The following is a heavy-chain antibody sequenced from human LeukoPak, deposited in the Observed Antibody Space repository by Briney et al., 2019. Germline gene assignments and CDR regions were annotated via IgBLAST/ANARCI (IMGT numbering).Heavy chain of an antibody. CDR3: ATLRRGSSDWYNGFDH. D-gene: IGHD6-19*01. Sequence: SETLSLIRTVSGGSMSSYYWTWIRQPPGKGLEWIGYIYYSGSTNYNPSLKGRVTISVDTSKNQFSLKLSSVTAADTAVYYCATLRRGSSDWYNGFDHWGQGTLVTVSS. CDR2: IYYSGST. V-gene: IGHV4-59*08. CDR1: GGSMSSYY. J-gene: IGHJ4*02.